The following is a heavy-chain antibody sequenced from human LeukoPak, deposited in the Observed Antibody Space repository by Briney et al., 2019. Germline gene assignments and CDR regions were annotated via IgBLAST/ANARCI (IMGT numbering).Heavy chain of an antibody. J-gene: IGHJ3*02. CDR2: IYYSGST. CDR1: GGSISSSSYY. Sequence: SETLSLTCTVSGGSISSSSYYWGWIRQPPGKGLEWIGSIYYSGSTYYNPSLKSRVTISVDTSKYQFSLKLSSVTAADTAVYYCARPYGGYFGGADAFDIWGQGTMVTVSS. D-gene: IGHD5-12*01. CDR3: ARPYGGYFGGADAFDI. V-gene: IGHV4-39*01.